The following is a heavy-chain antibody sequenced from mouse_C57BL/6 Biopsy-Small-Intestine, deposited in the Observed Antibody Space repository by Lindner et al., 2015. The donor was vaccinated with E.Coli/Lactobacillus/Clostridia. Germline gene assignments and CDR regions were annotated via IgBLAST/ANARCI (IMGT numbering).Heavy chain of an antibody. D-gene: IGHD3-2*02. CDR2: IYPYNGLS. V-gene: IGHV1-31*01. CDR3: ARSEGSSGFFDS. Sequence: VQLQESGPELVKPGASVKISRKASGYSFTDYYMHWVKQSHGNFLDWIGYIYPYNGLSSYNQKFKGKATLTVDKSSSTAYMELRSLTSEDSAVYYCARSEGSSGFFDSWGQGTTLTVSS. J-gene: IGHJ2*01. CDR1: GYSFTDYY.